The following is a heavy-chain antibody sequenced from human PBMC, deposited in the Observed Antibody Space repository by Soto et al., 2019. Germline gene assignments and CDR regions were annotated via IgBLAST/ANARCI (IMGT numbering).Heavy chain of an antibody. CDR3: VRSGHSFGRVV. Sequence: SETLSLTCSVSGASMNNYYGSWVRQPPGKGLEWIGYMYYSGSSNYNSSLKSRVTISVDTSKNQLSLKLSSVTAADTAVYYCVRSGHSFGRVVWGLGTLVTVSS. D-gene: IGHD3-16*01. V-gene: IGHV4-59*01. CDR1: GASMNNYY. J-gene: IGHJ4*02. CDR2: MYYSGSS.